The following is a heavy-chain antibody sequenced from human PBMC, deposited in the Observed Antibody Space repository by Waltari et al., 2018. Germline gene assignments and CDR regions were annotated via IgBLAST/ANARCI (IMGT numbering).Heavy chain of an antibody. CDR2: IYYSWST. J-gene: IGHJ4*02. Sequence: QLQLQESGPGLVKPSETLSLTCTVSGGSISSSSYYWGWIRQPPGKGLEWIGSIYYSWSTYYNPSLKSRVTISVDTSKNQFSLKLSSVTAADTAMYYCARERGYGSGSYGYWGQGTLVTVSS. CDR1: GGSISSSSYY. D-gene: IGHD3-10*01. CDR3: ARERGYGSGSYGY. V-gene: IGHV4-39*07.